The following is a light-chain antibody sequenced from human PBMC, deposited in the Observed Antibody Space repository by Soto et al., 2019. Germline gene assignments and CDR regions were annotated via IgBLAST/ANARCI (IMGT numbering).Light chain of an antibody. CDR2: DVT. CDR1: SSEVGGYDF. V-gene: IGLV2-11*01. J-gene: IGLJ3*02. CDR3: CSYAGSYNLGV. Sequence: QAVLTQPRSVSGSPGQSVTISCTGTSSEVGGYDFVSWYQQHPGKAPKLMIHDVTQRPSGVPDRFSGSKSGNSASLTISGLQAEDEADYYCCSYAGSYNLGVFGGGTKVTVL.